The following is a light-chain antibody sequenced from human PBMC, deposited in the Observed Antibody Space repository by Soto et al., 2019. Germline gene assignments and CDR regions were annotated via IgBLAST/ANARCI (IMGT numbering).Light chain of an antibody. CDR3: SSYTSSSTVV. CDR1: SSDVGAYKF. V-gene: IGLV2-14*01. CDR2: DVS. Sequence: QSVLTQPASVSGSPGQSITISCTGTSSDVGAYKFVSWYQQYPGKAPKLMIYDVSNRPSGVSSRFSGSKSGNTASLTISGLQAEDEADYYCSSYTSSSTVVFGGGTQLTVL. J-gene: IGLJ2*01.